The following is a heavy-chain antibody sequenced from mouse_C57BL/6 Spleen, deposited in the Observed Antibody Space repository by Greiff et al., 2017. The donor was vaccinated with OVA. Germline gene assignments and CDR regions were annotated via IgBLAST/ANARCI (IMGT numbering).Heavy chain of an antibody. V-gene: IGHV1-69*01. CDR2: IDPSDSYT. Sequence: QVQLQQPGAELVMPGASVKLSCKASGYTFTSYWMHWVKQRPGQGLEWIGEIDPSDSYTNYNQKFKGKSTLTVDKSSSTAYMQLSSLTSEDSAVYYCARTLLSSYCFDYWGQGTTLTVSS. J-gene: IGHJ2*01. CDR1: GYTFTSYW. D-gene: IGHD2-10*01. CDR3: ARTLLSSYCFDY.